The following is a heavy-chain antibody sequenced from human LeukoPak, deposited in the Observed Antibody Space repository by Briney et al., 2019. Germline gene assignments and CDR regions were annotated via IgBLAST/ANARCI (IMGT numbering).Heavy chain of an antibody. D-gene: IGHD2-2*01. J-gene: IGHJ4*02. CDR3: AREVDCSSPSCQLDY. Sequence: ASVKVSCKAPGYTFTGYNMHWVRQTPGQRLEWMAWINPNSGGTNYAQKFQGRVTMTRDTSITTAYLELSSLRSDDTAVYYCAREVDCSSPSCQLDYWGQGTLVTVSS. V-gene: IGHV1-2*02. CDR2: INPNSGGT. CDR1: GYTFTGYN.